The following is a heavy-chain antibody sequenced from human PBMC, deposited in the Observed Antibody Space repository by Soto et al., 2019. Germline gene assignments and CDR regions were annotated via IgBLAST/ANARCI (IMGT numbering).Heavy chain of an antibody. D-gene: IGHD3-10*01. CDR2: IYYTGST. CDR1: GGSISSSSNY. J-gene: IGHJ4*02. V-gene: IGHV4-39*01. Sequence: SETLSLTCTVSGGSISSSSNYWGWFRQPPGKGLEWIGSIYYTGSTYYNPSLKSRVTISVDTSKSQFSLKLSSVTAADTAVYYCARTITMIRGWDYWGQGTLVTVS. CDR3: ARTITMIRGWDY.